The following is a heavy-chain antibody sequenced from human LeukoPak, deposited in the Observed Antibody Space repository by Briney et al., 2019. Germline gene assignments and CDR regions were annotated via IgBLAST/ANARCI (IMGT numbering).Heavy chain of an antibody. CDR3: AKVPPPAAISNIDS. V-gene: IGHV3-23*01. Sequence: GGSLRLSCAASGFTFSSYAMSWVRQAPGQGLELVSAISGSGGSTYYADSVKGRFTISRDNSKNTLNPQMNSLRAADTAVHYCAKVPPPAAISNIDSWGQGTLVTVSS. D-gene: IGHD2-2*02. CDR2: ISGSGGST. J-gene: IGHJ4*02. CDR1: GFTFSSYA.